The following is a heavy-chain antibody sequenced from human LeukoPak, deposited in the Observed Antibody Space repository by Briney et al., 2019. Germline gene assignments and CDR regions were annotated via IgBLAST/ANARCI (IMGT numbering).Heavy chain of an antibody. CDR2: ISSGGDNT. V-gene: IGHV3-23*01. Sequence: GGSLRLSCAASGFTFSAYAMSWVRQAPGKGLEWVSAISSGGDNTYYADSVKGRFTISRDNAKSTLYLQMNSLRAQDTAVYYCANRPPHTWYDFWGQGTLVTVSS. CDR3: ANRPPHTWYDF. CDR1: GFTFSAYA. J-gene: IGHJ5*01.